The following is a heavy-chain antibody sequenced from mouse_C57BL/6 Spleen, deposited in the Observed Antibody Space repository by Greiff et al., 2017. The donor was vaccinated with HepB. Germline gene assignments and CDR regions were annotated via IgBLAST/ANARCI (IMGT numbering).Heavy chain of an antibody. Sequence: EVKLVESGGGLVQSGRSLRLSCATSGFTFSDFYMEWVRQAPGKGLEWIAASRNKANDYTTEYSASVKGRFIVSRDTSQSILYLQMNALRAEDTAIYYCARGPRYDEDWYFDVWGTGTTVTVAS. CDR3: ARGPRYDEDWYFDV. CDR2: SRNKANDYTT. V-gene: IGHV7-1*01. J-gene: IGHJ1*03. D-gene: IGHD2-14*01. CDR1: GFTFSDFY.